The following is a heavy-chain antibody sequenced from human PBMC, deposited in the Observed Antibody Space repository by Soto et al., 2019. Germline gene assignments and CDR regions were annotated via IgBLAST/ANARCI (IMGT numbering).Heavy chain of an antibody. CDR2: ISDSGRII. CDR3: AREVVAMNGMDV. CDR1: VFIFSDYD. J-gene: IGHJ6*01. Sequence: XGSLRLSCAASVFIFSDYDMNCVRHAPGKGLEWLSYISDSGRIIYNADSVKGRFTISRDNAQNSLYLQMNTLRPEDTAIYYCAREVVAMNGMDVWGQETTDTVSS. D-gene: IGHD3-22*01. V-gene: IGHV3-48*03.